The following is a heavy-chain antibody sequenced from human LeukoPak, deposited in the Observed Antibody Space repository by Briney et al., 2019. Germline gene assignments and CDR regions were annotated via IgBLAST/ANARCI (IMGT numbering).Heavy chain of an antibody. CDR1: SGSISSGGYY. D-gene: IGHD2-2*01. Sequence: KTSETLSLTCTVSSGSISSGGYYWSWIRQHPGKGLEWIGYIYYSGSTYYNPSLKSRVTISVDTSKNQFSLKLSSVTAADTAVYYCARACSSTSCSPYYYYGMDVWGQGTTVTVSS. CDR3: ARACSSTSCSPYYYYGMDV. CDR2: IYYSGST. V-gene: IGHV4-31*03. J-gene: IGHJ6*02.